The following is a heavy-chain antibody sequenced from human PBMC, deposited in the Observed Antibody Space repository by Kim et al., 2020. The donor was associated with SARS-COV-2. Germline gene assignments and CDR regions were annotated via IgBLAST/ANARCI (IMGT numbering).Heavy chain of an antibody. CDR2: ST. D-gene: IGHD1-26*01. Sequence: STYYADSGKGRFTISRDNSKNTLYLQMNSLRAEDTAVYYCAKTTTYLDYWGQGTLVTVSS. V-gene: IGHV3-23*01. J-gene: IGHJ4*02. CDR3: AKTTTYLDY.